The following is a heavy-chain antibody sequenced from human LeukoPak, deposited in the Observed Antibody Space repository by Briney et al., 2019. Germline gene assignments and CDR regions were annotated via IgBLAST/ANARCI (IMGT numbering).Heavy chain of an antibody. CDR3: ARDLSPYDSTSYYDAFDI. J-gene: IGHJ3*02. CDR1: GFAFGNFW. V-gene: IGHV3-7*01. D-gene: IGHD2/OR15-2a*01. CDR2: VRRDESQI. Sequence: GGSLRLSCAASGFAFGNFWMTWVRQAPGKGLEWVANVRRDESQIHYLDSVKGRFTISRDNAKNSLFLQMNSLRVEDTAVYYCARDLSPYDSTSYYDAFDIWGQGTMVTVSS.